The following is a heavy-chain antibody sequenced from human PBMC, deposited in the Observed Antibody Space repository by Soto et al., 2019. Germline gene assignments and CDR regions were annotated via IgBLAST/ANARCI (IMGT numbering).Heavy chain of an antibody. D-gene: IGHD1-26*01. Sequence: QVQLQESGPGLVKPSQTLSLTCTVSGGCISIGDYHSGRIRQPPGMSQEWIGYIYYSGSTYYNPSLKSRVTISVDTSKNQFSLKLSSVTAADTAVYYCAREGGIVGATTVDYWGQGTLVTVSS. CDR1: GGCISIGDYH. CDR3: AREGGIVGATTVDY. J-gene: IGHJ4*02. CDR2: IYYSGST. V-gene: IGHV4-30-4*01.